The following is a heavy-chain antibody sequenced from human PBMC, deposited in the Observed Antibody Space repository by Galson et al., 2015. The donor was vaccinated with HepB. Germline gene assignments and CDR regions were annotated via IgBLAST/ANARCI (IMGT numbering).Heavy chain of an antibody. V-gene: IGHV1-18*04. D-gene: IGHD2-21*02. CDR3: ARDCGGDCYDYYYGMDV. Sequence: QSGAEVKKPGESLKISCKASGYTFTSYGISWVRQAPGQGLEWMGWISAYNGNTNYAQKLQGRVTMTTDTSTSTAYMELRSLRSDDTAVYYCARDCGGDCYDYYYGMDVWGQGTTVTVSS. CDR1: GYTFTSYG. J-gene: IGHJ6*02. CDR2: ISAYNGNT.